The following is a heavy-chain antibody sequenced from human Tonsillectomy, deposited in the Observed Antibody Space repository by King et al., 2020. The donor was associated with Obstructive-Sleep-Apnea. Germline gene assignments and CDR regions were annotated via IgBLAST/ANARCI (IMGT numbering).Heavy chain of an antibody. V-gene: IGHV3-23*04. J-gene: IGHJ4*02. CDR3: AKGGGYDFWSGLDY. D-gene: IGHD3-3*01. Sequence: VQLVESGGGLVQPGGSLRLSCAASGFTFSSYAMSWVRQAPGKGREWVSAISGRGGSTYYADSVKGRFTISRDNSKNTLYLQMNSLRAEDTAVYYCAKGGGYDFWSGLDYWGQGTLVTVSS. CDR2: ISGRGGST. CDR1: GFTFSSYA.